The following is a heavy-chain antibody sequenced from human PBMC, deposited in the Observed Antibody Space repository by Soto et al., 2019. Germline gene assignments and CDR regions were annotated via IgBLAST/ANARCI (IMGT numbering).Heavy chain of an antibody. J-gene: IGHJ2*01. CDR1: GGSFSGYY. D-gene: IGHD3-9*01. CDR2: INDRGSI. V-gene: IGHV4-34*01. CDR3: ARESHDILTGPPWVWYFDL. Sequence: QVQLQQWGAGPLRPLETLSLTCGVSGGSFSGYYWSWIRQSPGTGLGWMGQINDRGSINYNPPLKSRFSISVATSKNHYSLNLRSVTAADTAVYYCARESHDILTGPPWVWYFDLWGRGTLVTVSS.